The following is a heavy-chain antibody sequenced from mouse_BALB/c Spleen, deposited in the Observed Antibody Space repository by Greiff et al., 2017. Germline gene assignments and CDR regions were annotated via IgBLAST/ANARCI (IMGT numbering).Heavy chain of an antibody. CDR3: TRWDYGNSAPFAY. J-gene: IGHJ3*01. CDR1: GYTFTSYY. D-gene: IGHD2-1*01. CDR2: INPSNGGT. Sequence: VQLQQPGAELVKPGASVKLSCKASGYTFTSYYMYWVKQRPGQGLEWIGGINPSNGGTNFNEKFKSKATLTVDKSSSTAYMQLSSLTSEDSAVYYCTRWDYGNSAPFAYWGQGTLVTVSA. V-gene: IGHV1S81*02.